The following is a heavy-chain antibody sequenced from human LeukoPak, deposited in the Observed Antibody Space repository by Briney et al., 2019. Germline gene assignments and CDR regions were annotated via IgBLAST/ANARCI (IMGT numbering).Heavy chain of an antibody. Sequence: GRSLRLSCAASGFIFDDYAMHWVRQAPGKGLEWVSGINWNSGSIGYADSVKGRFTISRDNAKNSLHLQMNSLRGEDTALYYCVKDQYSSGWYDAFDFWGQGTLVTVSS. CDR3: VKDQYSSGWYDAFDF. V-gene: IGHV3-9*01. D-gene: IGHD6-19*01. J-gene: IGHJ4*02. CDR1: GFIFDDYA. CDR2: INWNSGSI.